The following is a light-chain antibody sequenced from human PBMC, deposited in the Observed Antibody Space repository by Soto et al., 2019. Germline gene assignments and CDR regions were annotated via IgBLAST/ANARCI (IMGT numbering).Light chain of an antibody. CDR3: QKYNSAPPPFT. Sequence: DIQMTQSPSSLSASVGDRVTITCRASQGISNYLAWYQQKPGKVPKLLIYPASTLQSGVPSRFSGSGSGTDFTLTISSLQPEDVATYYCQKYNSAPPPFTFGPGTKVDIK. CDR2: PAS. V-gene: IGKV1-27*01. CDR1: QGISNY. J-gene: IGKJ3*01.